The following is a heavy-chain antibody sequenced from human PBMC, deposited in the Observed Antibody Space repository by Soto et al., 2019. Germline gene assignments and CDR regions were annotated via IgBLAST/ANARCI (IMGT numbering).Heavy chain of an antibody. D-gene: IGHD1-26*01. J-gene: IGHJ5*02. Sequence: QLHLQESGPGLVKPSETLSLTCSVSGGSISSTSYYWGWIRQPPGKGLEWIGSVYYSGTTYYNTSLKSRVTISVDTSKNQFSLKMNSVTAADTAVYYCARRRSGSYYNNWFDPWGQGTLVTVSS. CDR2: VYYSGTT. V-gene: IGHV4-39*01. CDR3: ARRRSGSYYNNWFDP. CDR1: GGSISSTSYY.